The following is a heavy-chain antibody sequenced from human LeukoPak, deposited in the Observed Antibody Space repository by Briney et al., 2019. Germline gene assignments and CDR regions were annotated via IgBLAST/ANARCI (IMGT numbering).Heavy chain of an antibody. J-gene: IGHJ4*02. CDR1: GGSISSHY. CDR3: ARGAVVNDYFDY. D-gene: IGHD4-23*01. Sequence: SETLSLTCTVSGGSISSHYWSWIRQPPGKGLEWIGYIYYSGSTNYNPSLKSRVTISVGTSKNQFSLKLSSVTAADTAVYYCARGAVVNDYFDYWGQGTLVTVSS. CDR2: IYYSGST. V-gene: IGHV4-59*11.